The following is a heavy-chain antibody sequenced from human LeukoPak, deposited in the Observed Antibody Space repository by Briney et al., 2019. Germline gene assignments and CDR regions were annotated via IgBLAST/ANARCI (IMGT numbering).Heavy chain of an antibody. CDR3: AGGEYSSSWYKRHDAFDI. CDR2: IYYRGST. D-gene: IGHD6-13*01. J-gene: IGHJ3*02. Sequence: SETLSLTCTVSGGSISSYYWSWIRQPAGKGLGWIGYIYYRGSTNYNPSLKSRVTISVDTSKNQFSLKLSSVTAADTAVYYCAGGEYSSSWYKRHDAFDIWGQGTMVTVSS. CDR1: GGSISSYY. V-gene: IGHV4-59*01.